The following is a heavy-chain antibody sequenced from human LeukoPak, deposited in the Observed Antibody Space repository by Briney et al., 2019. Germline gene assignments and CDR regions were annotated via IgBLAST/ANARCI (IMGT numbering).Heavy chain of an antibody. J-gene: IGHJ4*02. D-gene: IGHD3-22*01. Sequence: PSETLSLTCAVSGGSISSGGYSWSWIRQPPGTGLEWIGYIYHSGSTYYNPSLKSRVTISVDRSKNQFSLKLSSVTAADTAVYYCARVSGYLDYWGQGTLVTVSS. CDR3: ARVSGYLDY. CDR1: GGSISSGGYS. V-gene: IGHV4-30-2*01. CDR2: IYHSGST.